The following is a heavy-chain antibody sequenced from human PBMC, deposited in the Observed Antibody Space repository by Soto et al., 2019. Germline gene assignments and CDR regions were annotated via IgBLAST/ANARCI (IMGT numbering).Heavy chain of an antibody. CDR2: IYYSGST. CDR3: ASLRADYDSNVGDAFDI. V-gene: IGHV4-59*01. D-gene: IGHD3-22*01. CDR1: GGSISSYY. J-gene: IGHJ3*02. Sequence: SETLSLTCTVSGGSISSYYWSWIRQPPGKGLEWIGYIYYSGSTNYNPSLKSRVTISVDTSKNQFSLKLSSVTAADTAVYYCASLRADYDSNVGDAFDIWGQGTMVTVSS.